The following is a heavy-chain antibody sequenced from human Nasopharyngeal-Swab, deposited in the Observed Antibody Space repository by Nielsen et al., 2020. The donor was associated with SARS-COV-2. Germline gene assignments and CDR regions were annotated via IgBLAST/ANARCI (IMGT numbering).Heavy chain of an antibody. V-gene: IGHV4-39*07. CDR3: ARLLGYCSSTSCDY. Sequence: SETLSLTCTVSGGSVSSGSYYWSWIRQPPGKGLEWIGEINHSGSTNYNPSLKSRVTISVDTSKNQFSLKLSSVTAADTAVYYCARLLGYCSSTSCDYWGQGTLVTVSS. D-gene: IGHD2-2*01. CDR2: INHSGST. CDR1: GGSVSSGSYY. J-gene: IGHJ4*02.